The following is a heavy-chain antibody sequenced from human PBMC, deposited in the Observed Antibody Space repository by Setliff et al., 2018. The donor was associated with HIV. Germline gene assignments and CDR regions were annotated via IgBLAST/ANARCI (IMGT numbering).Heavy chain of an antibody. CDR3: TRIRAMVRGVTSYDAFDI. CDR1: GYTFTSFD. J-gene: IGHJ3*02. Sequence: ASVKVSCKASGYTFTSFDINWVRQATGQGLGWMGWMNPNSGNSGLAQKFQGRVTMTRNSSISTAYMELSSLRFDDTAVYYCTRIRAMVRGVTSYDAFDIWGQGTKVTVSS. D-gene: IGHD3-10*01. CDR2: MNPNSGNS. V-gene: IGHV1-8*01.